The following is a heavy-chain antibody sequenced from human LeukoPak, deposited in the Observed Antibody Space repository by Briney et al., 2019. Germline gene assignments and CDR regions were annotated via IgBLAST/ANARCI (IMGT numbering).Heavy chain of an antibody. J-gene: IGHJ6*03. D-gene: IGHD2-15*01. CDR1: GFTFSSYS. V-gene: IGHV3-21*01. CDR3: ARDPTLPFYGQWRHDKYYYYYYYMDV. Sequence: GGSLRLSCAASGFTFSSYSMNWVRQAPGKGLEWVSSISSSSSYIYYADSVKGRFTISRDNAKNSLYLQMNSLRAEDTAVYYCARDPTLPFYGQWRHDKYYYYYYYMDVWGKGTTVTVSS. CDR2: ISSSSSYI.